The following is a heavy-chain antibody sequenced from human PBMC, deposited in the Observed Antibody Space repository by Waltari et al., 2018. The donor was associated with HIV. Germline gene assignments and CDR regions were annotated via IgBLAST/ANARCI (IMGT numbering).Heavy chain of an antibody. CDR2: ISWNSGGV. J-gene: IGHJ6*02. CDR1: GFTFDDYA. CDR3: AKDEAIYYYYGMDV. V-gene: IGHV3-9*01. Sequence: EVQLVESGGGLVQPGRSLRLSCAASGFTFDDYAMHWVRQAPGKGLEWVSGISWNSGGVCYADSVKGRFTISRDNAKNSLYLQMNSLRAEDTALYYCAKDEAIYYYYGMDVWGQGTTVTVSS.